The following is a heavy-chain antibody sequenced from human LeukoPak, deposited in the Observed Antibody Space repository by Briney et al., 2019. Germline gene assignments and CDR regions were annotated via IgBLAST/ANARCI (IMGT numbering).Heavy chain of an antibody. J-gene: IGHJ1*01. Sequence: TGGSLRLSRAASGFTFSSYGMHWVRQAPGKGLEWVAVISYDGSNEYYADSVKGRFTISRDNSKNTLYLQMNSLRTEDTAIYYCAIEDVVVITIRYFQHWGQGTLVTVSS. CDR2: ISYDGSNE. V-gene: IGHV3-30*03. D-gene: IGHD3-22*01. CDR1: GFTFSSYG. CDR3: AIEDVVVITIRYFQH.